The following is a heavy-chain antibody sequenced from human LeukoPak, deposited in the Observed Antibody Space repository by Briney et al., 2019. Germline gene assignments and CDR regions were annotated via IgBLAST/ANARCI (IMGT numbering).Heavy chain of an antibody. CDR3: ASGGRYRYCSGGSCYSN. CDR1: GGSISSYY. V-gene: IGHV4-59*01. Sequence: PSETLSLTCTVSGGSISSYYWSWIRQPPGKGLEWIGYIYYSGSTNYNPSLKSRVTISVDTSKNQFSLKLSPVTAADTAVYYCASGGRYRYCSGGSCYSNWGQGTLVTVSS. J-gene: IGHJ4*02. CDR2: IYYSGST. D-gene: IGHD2-15*01.